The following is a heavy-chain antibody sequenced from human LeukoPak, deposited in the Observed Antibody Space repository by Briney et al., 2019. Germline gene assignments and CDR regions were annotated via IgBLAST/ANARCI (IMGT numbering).Heavy chain of an antibody. CDR1: GFIFRDYA. J-gene: IGHJ4*02. V-gene: IGHV3-23*01. D-gene: IGHD3-3*02. CDR3: AKASWVSRADAVL. CDR2: LRGDGET. Sequence: GGSLRLSCVASGFIFRDYAMSWVRQTPAGGLEWVSSLRGDGETFYTDSVKGRLTLSRDHSRNTVYLQLSNLRVEDTAVYYCAKASWVSRADAVLWGQGTLVTVS.